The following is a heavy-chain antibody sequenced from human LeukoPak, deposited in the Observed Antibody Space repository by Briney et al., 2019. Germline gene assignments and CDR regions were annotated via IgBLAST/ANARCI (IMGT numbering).Heavy chain of an antibody. CDR3: ARDPDLVAHSYYYMDF. Sequence: SVKVSCKASGGTFSSYAISWVRQAPGQGLEWMGGIIPIFGTANYAQKFQGRVTMTRDTSTSTVYMELSSLRSEDTAVYYCARDPDLVAHSYYYMDFWGQGTTVTVSS. CDR1: GGTFSSYA. J-gene: IGHJ6*03. V-gene: IGHV1-69*05. D-gene: IGHD5-12*01. CDR2: IIPIFGTA.